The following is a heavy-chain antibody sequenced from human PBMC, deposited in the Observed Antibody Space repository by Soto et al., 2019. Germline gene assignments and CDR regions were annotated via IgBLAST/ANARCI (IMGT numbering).Heavy chain of an antibody. Sequence: QVQLVESGGGVVQPGRSLRLSCAASGFTFSSYGMHWVRQAPGKGLEWVAVIWYDGSNKYYADSVKGRFTISRDNSKNTLYLQMNSLRAEDTAVYYCASTSGIGGYDTPDYWGQGTLVTVSS. CDR3: ASTSGIGGYDTPDY. V-gene: IGHV3-33*01. J-gene: IGHJ4*02. CDR1: GFTFSSYG. D-gene: IGHD5-12*01. CDR2: IWYDGSNK.